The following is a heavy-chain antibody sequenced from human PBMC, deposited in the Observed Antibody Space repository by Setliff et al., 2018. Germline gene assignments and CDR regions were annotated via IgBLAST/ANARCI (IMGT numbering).Heavy chain of an antibody. CDR1: GYTFTNYA. V-gene: IGHV1-3*01. J-gene: IGHJ3*02. CDR3: ATNSGGNTIDAFDI. D-gene: IGHD2-15*01. CDR2: INAGNGNT. Sequence: ASVKVSCKASGYTFTNYAIHWVRQAPGQRLEWMGWINAGNGNTKYSQKFQGRVTITEDTSTDTAYMELSSLRSEDTAVYYCATNSGGNTIDAFDIWGQGTMVTV.